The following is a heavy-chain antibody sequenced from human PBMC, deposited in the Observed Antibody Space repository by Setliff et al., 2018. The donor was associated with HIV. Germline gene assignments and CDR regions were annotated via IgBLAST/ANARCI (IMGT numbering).Heavy chain of an antibody. J-gene: IGHJ6*03. CDR3: AREESPSSWGYYHYYMDV. CDR1: GFTFSSYA. D-gene: IGHD3-16*01. Sequence: PGGSLRLSCAASGFTFSSYAMNWVRQAPGKGLEWVSAISGSGGSTYYADSVKGRSTISRDNFENSVYLQMNSLRAEDTAVYYCAREESPSSWGYYHYYMDVWGKGTTVTVSS. CDR2: ISGSGGST. V-gene: IGHV3-23*01.